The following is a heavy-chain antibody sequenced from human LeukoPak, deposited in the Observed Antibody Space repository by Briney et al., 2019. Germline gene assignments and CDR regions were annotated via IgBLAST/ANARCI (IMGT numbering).Heavy chain of an antibody. V-gene: IGHV3-15*01. CDR1: GFILSNVW. Sequence: GGSLRLSCAASGFILSNVWMSWVRQAPGKGLEWAGRIKSKTDGGTTDYGTAVKGRFTISRDDSKSIAYLQMNSLKTEDTAVYYCTRAGITIFGVVTHPGYWGQGTLVTVSS. D-gene: IGHD3-3*01. CDR3: TRAGITIFGVVTHPGY. CDR2: IKSKTDGGTT. J-gene: IGHJ4*02.